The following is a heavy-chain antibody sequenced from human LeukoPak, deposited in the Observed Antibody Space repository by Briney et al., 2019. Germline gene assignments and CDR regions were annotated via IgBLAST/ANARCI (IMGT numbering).Heavy chain of an antibody. J-gene: IGHJ6*03. Sequence: ASVKVSCKASGYTFTSYGISWVRQAPGQGLEWMGWISAYNGNTNYAQKLQGRVTMTTDTSTSTAYMELRSLRSDDTAVYYCARANYDFWSGYYTFSLYYYYMDVWGKGTTVTVSS. V-gene: IGHV1-18*01. D-gene: IGHD3-3*01. CDR2: ISAYNGNT. CDR1: GYTFTSYG. CDR3: ARANYDFWSGYYTFSLYYYYMDV.